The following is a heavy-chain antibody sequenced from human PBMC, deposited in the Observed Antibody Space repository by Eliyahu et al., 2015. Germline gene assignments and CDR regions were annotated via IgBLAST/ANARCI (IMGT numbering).Heavy chain of an antibody. V-gene: IGHV3-15*01. J-gene: IGHJ2*01. CDR3: TTNSVVVAGTYWYFDL. CDR1: GFTFNXAW. Sequence: EVQLVESGGGLVXPGGSXRLXCAASGFTFNXAWMNWVRQAPGKGLEWVGRIKSRTDGETTDYAAPVKGRFAISRHDSRNMLYLQMKSLKNEDSAVYYCTTNSVVVAGTYWYFDLWGRGTLVTVSS. CDR2: IKSRTDGETT. D-gene: IGHD6-19*01.